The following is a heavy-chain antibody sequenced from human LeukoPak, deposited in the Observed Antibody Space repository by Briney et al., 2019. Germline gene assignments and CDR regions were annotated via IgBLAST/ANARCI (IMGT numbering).Heavy chain of an antibody. CDR2: IYYSGST. CDR1: GGSIGSYY. Sequence: SETLSLTCTVSGGSIGSYYWSWIRQPPGKGLEWIGYIYYSGSTNYNPSLKSRVTISVDTSKNQFSLKLSSVTAADTAVYYCARSRDGYNRGAFDIWGQGTMVTVSS. V-gene: IGHV4-59*01. D-gene: IGHD5-24*01. J-gene: IGHJ3*02. CDR3: ARSRDGYNRGAFDI.